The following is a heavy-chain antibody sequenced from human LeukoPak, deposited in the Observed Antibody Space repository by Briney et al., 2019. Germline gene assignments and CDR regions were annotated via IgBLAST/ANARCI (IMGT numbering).Heavy chain of an antibody. D-gene: IGHD5-12*01. CDR2: INHSGST. Sequence: PSETLSLTCAVYGGSFSGYYWSWIRQPPGKGLEWIGEINHSGSTNYNPSLKSRVTISVDTSKNQFSLKLSSVTAADTAVYYCARVSRVSGYEWSIDYWGQGTLVTVSS. CDR3: ARVSRVSGYEWSIDY. J-gene: IGHJ4*02. V-gene: IGHV4-34*01. CDR1: GGSFSGYY.